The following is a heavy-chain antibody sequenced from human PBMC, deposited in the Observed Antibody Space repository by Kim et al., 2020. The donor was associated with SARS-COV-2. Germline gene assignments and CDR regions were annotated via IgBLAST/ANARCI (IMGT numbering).Heavy chain of an antibody. Sequence: GGSLRLSCAASGFTFSSSAMSWVRQAPGKGLEWVSAISGSGGRTYYADSVQGRVTISRDNSKNTLYLQMNSLRAEDTAVYYCAKGPTIFGVVISYYYYYGMDVWGQGTTVTVSS. CDR1: GFTFSSSA. CDR3: AKGPTIFGVVISYYYYYGMDV. D-gene: IGHD3-3*01. J-gene: IGHJ6*02. CDR2: ISGSGGRT. V-gene: IGHV3-23*01.